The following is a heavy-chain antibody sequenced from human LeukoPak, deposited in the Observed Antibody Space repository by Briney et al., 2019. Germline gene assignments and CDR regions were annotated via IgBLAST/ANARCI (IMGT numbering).Heavy chain of an antibody. CDR1: GGSITSNY. D-gene: IGHD6-13*01. CDR2: IYYTGTT. J-gene: IGHJ5*02. Sequence: PSETLSLTCTVSGGSITSNYWSWVRQPPGKGLEWIGYIYYTGTTNYNPSLKSRVTISVDTSKNQFSLILSSVTAADTAVYFCARVWAAGGPVDPWGQGTLVTVSS. V-gene: IGHV4-59*08. CDR3: ARVWAAGGPVDP.